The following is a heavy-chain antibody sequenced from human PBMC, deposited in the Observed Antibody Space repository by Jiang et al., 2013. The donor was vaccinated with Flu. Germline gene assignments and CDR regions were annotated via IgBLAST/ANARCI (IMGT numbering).Heavy chain of an antibody. CDR1: GGSVTSSSYY. CDR2: YFYSGST. J-gene: IGHJ6*02. D-gene: IGHD3-10*01. V-gene: IGHV4-39*01. CDR3: ARLGREFHYYGMDV. Sequence: GPGLVKPSETLSLMCTASGGSVTSSSYYWGWIRQPPGKGLEWIGSYFYSGSTYYNPFPKSRVTISVGTSKNQFSLNLTSVTAADTAVYYCARLGREFHYYGMDVWGQGTTVTVSS.